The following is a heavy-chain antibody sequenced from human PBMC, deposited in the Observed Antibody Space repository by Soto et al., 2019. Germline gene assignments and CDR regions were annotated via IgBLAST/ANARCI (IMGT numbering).Heavy chain of an antibody. CDR1: GFSLNTRGVG. D-gene: IGHD3-10*01. Sequence: QITLKESGPTLVKPTQTLSLTCTFSGFSLNTRGVGVGWIRLPPGKALEWLALIYWDDDKRYSPSLQSRLTTTKDASKNQVVLTMTNMDTVDTATYYCIESADGSGRLDSCGQGTLITVSS. J-gene: IGHJ4*02. CDR2: IYWDDDK. CDR3: IESADGSGRLDS. V-gene: IGHV2-5*02.